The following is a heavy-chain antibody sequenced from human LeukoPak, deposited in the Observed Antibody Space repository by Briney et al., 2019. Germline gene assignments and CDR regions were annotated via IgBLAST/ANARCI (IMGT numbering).Heavy chain of an antibody. CDR1: GGTFSSYA. J-gene: IGHJ6*03. V-gene: IGHV1-69*01. D-gene: IGHD3-9*01. CDR3: ARGGGNILTAGAYMDV. CDR2: IIPIFGTA. Sequence: SVKVSCKASGGTFSSYAISWVRQAPGQGLEWMGGIIPIFGTANYAQKFQGRVTIAADESTSTAYMELSSLRSEDTAVYYCARGGGNILTAGAYMDVWGKGTTVTVSS.